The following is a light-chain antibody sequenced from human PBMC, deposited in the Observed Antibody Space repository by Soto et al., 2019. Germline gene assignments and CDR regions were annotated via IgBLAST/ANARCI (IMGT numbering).Light chain of an antibody. CDR1: QGISSY. Sequence: AIRMTQSPSSLSASTGDRVTITCRASQGISSYLAWYQQKPGKAPKLLIYAASTLQSGVPSRFSGSGSGTDFTLTISCLQSEDFATYYCQHKTFGGGTKVDIK. CDR2: AAS. CDR3: QHKT. J-gene: IGKJ4*01. V-gene: IGKV1-8*01.